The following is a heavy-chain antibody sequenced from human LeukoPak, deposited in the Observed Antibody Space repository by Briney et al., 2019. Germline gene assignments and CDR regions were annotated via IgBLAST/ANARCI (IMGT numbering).Heavy chain of an antibody. Sequence: PGGSLRLSCAASGFTVSSNYMSWVRQPPGKGQEWVSVIYSGGSTYYADSVKGRFIISRDNSKNTLYLQMNSLRADDTAVYYCARGLGGGYNFGYWGQGTLVTVSS. J-gene: IGHJ4*02. CDR3: ARGLGGGYNFGY. V-gene: IGHV3-66*01. D-gene: IGHD5-24*01. CDR1: GFTVSSNY. CDR2: IYSGGST.